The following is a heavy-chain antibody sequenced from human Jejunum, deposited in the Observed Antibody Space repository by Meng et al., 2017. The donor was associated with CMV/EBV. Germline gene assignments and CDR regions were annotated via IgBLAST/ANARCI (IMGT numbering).Heavy chain of an antibody. V-gene: IGHV1-3*01. CDR1: GYTFTTYA. Sequence: QVHSVESGAEVKKPGASLKVSCKASGYTFTTYAMHWVRQAPGQGLEWMGWINAGNGNRKYSQKFQGRVTLTRDTSASTAYMELSSLRSEDTAVYYCASRPGIAVAGFDYWGQGTLVTVSS. CDR2: INAGNGNR. CDR3: ASRPGIAVAGFDY. D-gene: IGHD6-19*01. J-gene: IGHJ4*02.